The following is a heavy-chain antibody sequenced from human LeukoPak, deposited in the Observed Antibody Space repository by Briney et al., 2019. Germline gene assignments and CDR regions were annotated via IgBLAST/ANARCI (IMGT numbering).Heavy chain of an antibody. CDR3: ARELRGSSGWYFDY. Sequence: ASVKVSCKASGYTFTSYGISWVRQAPGQGLEWMGWISAYNGNTNYAQKLQGRVTMTTDTSASTAYMELRSLRSDDTAVYYCARELRGSSGWYFDYWGQGTLVTVSS. D-gene: IGHD6-19*01. J-gene: IGHJ4*02. CDR1: GYTFTSYG. V-gene: IGHV1-18*01. CDR2: ISAYNGNT.